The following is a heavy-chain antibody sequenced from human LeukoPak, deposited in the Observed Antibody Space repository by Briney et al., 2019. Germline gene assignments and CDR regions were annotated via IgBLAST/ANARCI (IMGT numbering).Heavy chain of an antibody. CDR1: GFTFSSYG. J-gene: IGHJ4*02. D-gene: IGHD6-19*01. V-gene: IGHV3-30*03. Sequence: GGSLRLSCAASGFTFSSYGMHWVRQAPGKGLGWVTVISYDGTNKYYADSVKGRFTISRDNAKNSLYLQMNSLRAEDTAVYYCARGKYSSGWFDYWGQGTLVTVSS. CDR2: ISYDGTNK. CDR3: ARGKYSSGWFDY.